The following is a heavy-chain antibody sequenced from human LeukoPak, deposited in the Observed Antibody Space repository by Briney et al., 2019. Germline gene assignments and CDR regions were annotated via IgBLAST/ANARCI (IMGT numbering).Heavy chain of an antibody. CDR1: GGSISSYY. CDR2: IYYSGST. J-gene: IGHJ5*02. Sequence: SETLSLTCTVSGGSISSYYWSWIRQPPGKGLEWIGYIYYSGSTNYNPSLKSRVTISVDTSKNQFSLKLSSVTAADTAVYYCARVTAMAANNWFDPWGQGTLVTVSS. V-gene: IGHV4-59*12. D-gene: IGHD5-18*01. CDR3: ARVTAMAANNWFDP.